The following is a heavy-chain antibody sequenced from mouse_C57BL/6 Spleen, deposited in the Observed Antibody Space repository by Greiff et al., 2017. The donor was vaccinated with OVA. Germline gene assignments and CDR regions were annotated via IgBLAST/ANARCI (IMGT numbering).Heavy chain of an antibody. J-gene: IGHJ3*01. Sequence: EVKLMESGGGLVKPGGSLKLSCAASGFTFSSYAMSWVRQTPEQRLEWVATINDGGSYTYYPDNVKGRFTISRDNAKNNLYLQMSHLKSEDTAMYYCGRVELVAYWGKGTLVTVSA. CDR1: GFTFSSYA. CDR3: GRVELVAY. CDR2: INDGGSYT. D-gene: IGHD2-12*01. V-gene: IGHV5-4*03.